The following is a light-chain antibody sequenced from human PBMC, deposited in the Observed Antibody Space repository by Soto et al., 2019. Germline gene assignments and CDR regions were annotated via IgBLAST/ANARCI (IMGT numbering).Light chain of an antibody. J-gene: IGLJ1*01. CDR1: SSDVGGYNY. CDR2: EVS. Sequence: QSALTQPPSATGSPGPAVTISCTGTSSDVGGYNYVSWYQQHPGKAPKLMIYEVSKRPSGVPDRFSGSKSGNTASLTVSGLQAENESEYYGSSYAVGNNPPWVFGTGTKLTVL. V-gene: IGLV2-8*01. CDR3: SSYAVGNNPPWV.